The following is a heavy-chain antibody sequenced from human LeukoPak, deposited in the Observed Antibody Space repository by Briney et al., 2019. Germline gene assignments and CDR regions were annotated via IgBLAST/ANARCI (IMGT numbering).Heavy chain of an antibody. D-gene: IGHD2-21*01. CDR3: AADCGVDCYSFDP. CDR1: GRSIGSSSYY. CDR2: TYYSGST. Sequence: SQTLSLTCTVPGRSIGSSSYYWDWIRHPPVKGLEWIGSTYYSGSTYYNPSLTSRVTISVDTCKNQFSLKMSSVTAADTAVYYCAADCGVDCYSFDPWGQGTLVTVSS. V-gene: IGHV4-39*01. J-gene: IGHJ5*02.